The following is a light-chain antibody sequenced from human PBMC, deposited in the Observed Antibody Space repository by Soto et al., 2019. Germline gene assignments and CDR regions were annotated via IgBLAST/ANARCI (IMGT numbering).Light chain of an antibody. CDR3: QQYNNWPQT. CDR1: QNVATN. V-gene: IGKV3-15*01. CDR2: GAS. Sequence: EAVLTQSPATLSVSPGEGATLSCRASQNVATNLAWYQQRPGQAPRLLIYGASKRAIGLPARFSGSGSGTEFTLTITSLQSEDFAVHYCQQYNNWPQTFGQGTKVDIK. J-gene: IGKJ1*01.